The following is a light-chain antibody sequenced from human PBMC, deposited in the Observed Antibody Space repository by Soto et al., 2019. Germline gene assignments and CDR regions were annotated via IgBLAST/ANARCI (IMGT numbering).Light chain of an antibody. CDR3: QQYHNWPPLT. Sequence: IVMTQSPATLSLSPGERATLSWKASQSVSSNLAWYQKKPGQAPRVLLHGASTRATGIPARFSGSGSGTELTLTISSLQSEDFAVYYCQQYHNWPPLTFGGGTKVDIK. J-gene: IGKJ4*01. CDR2: GAS. CDR1: QSVSSN. V-gene: IGKV3-15*01.